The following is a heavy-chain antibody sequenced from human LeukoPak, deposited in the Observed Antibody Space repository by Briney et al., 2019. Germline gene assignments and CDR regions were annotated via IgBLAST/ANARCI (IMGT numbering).Heavy chain of an antibody. J-gene: IGHJ4*02. CDR3: TKKGSNSWYTDY. Sequence: QSGGSLRLSCLTSGFTLSTNAMSWVRQAPGKGLEWVSGISASGISTYYADSVKGRFTVSRDNSQHTLYLQMNSLRGEDTAVYYCTKKGSNSWYTDYWGQGTLVTVSS. D-gene: IGHD6-13*01. V-gene: IGHV3-23*01. CDR1: GFTLSTNA. CDR2: ISASGIST.